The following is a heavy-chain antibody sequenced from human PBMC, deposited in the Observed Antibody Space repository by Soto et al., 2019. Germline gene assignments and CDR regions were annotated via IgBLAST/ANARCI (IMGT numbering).Heavy chain of an antibody. CDR1: GYTFTSYG. V-gene: IGHV1-18*01. CDR3: LVYYYDSSGYPNYYYGMDV. J-gene: IGHJ6*02. Sequence: ASVKVSCKASGYTFTSYGISWVRQAPGQGLEWMGWISAYNGNTNYAQKLQGRVTMTTDTSTSTAYMELRSLRSDDTAVYYCLVYYYDSSGYPNYYYGMDVWGQGTTVTVSS. D-gene: IGHD3-22*01. CDR2: ISAYNGNT.